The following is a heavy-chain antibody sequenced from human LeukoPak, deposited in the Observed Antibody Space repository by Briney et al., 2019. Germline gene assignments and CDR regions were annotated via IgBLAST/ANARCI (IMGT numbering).Heavy chain of an antibody. Sequence: PGGSLRLSCAASGFTYSSFLRHWVRQAPGKGLVWVSLINNDGSATRYADSVKGRFTISRDNAKNTLYLQMNSLRAEDTAVYFCAKDLTGSIDYWGQGTLVTVSS. CDR3: AKDLTGSIDY. J-gene: IGHJ4*02. CDR1: GFTYSSFL. V-gene: IGHV3-74*01. D-gene: IGHD3-9*01. CDR2: INNDGSAT.